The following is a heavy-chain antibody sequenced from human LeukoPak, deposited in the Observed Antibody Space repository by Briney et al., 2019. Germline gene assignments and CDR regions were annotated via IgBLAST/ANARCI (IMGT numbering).Heavy chain of an antibody. V-gene: IGHV5-51*01. CDR2: IYPGDSDT. CDR1: GYSFTTYW. D-gene: IGHD2-2*01. J-gene: IGHJ4*02. Sequence: GESLKISCKGSGYSFTTYWIAWVRQMPGKGLEWMGIIYPGDSDTRHSPSFQGQVTMSADKSINTAYLQWSSLKASDTAMYYCARRQGCSSTSCPPDSWGQGTLVTVSS. CDR3: ARRQGCSSTSCPPDS.